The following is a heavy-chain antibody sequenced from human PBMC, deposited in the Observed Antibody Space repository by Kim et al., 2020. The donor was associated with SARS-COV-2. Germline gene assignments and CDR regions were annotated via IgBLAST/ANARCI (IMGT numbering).Heavy chain of an antibody. V-gene: IGHV3-30*18. CDR2: ISYDGSNK. CDR3: AKGGLLWLSRVDY. J-gene: IGHJ4*02. D-gene: IGHD5-18*01. Sequence: GGSLRLSCTASGFTFSSYGMHWVRQAPGKGLEWVAVISYDGSNKYYADSVKGRFTISRDNSKNTLYLQMNSLRPEDTAVYYCAKGGLLWLSRVDYWGQGTLVTVSS. CDR1: GFTFSSYG.